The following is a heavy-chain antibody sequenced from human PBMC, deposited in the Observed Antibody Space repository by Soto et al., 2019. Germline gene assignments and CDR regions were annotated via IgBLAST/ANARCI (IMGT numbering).Heavy chain of an antibody. D-gene: IGHD2-15*01. Sequence: EVQLVESGGGLVQPGRSLRLSCAASGFTFDDYAMHWVRQAPGKGLEWVSGFSWNSGSIGYADSVKGRFTISRDNAKNPLYLQMNSLRAEDTALYYCAKDRGVVLSFYFDYWGQGTLVTVSS. CDR3: AKDRGVVLSFYFDY. CDR2: FSWNSGSI. J-gene: IGHJ4*02. V-gene: IGHV3-9*01. CDR1: GFTFDDYA.